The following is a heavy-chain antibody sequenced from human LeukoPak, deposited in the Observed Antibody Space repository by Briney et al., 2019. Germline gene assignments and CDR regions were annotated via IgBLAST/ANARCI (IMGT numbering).Heavy chain of an antibody. Sequence: GGSLRLSCAASGFTFSNYWMHWVRQVPEKGLVWVSRVNPDGSSITYANSVKGRFASSRDNAKNTLYLQMNRLRVEDTAVYYCARGGSYDDYWGQGVLVTVSS. V-gene: IGHV3-74*01. CDR3: ARGGSYDDY. CDR2: VNPDGSSI. CDR1: GFTFSNYW. D-gene: IGHD3-16*01. J-gene: IGHJ4*02.